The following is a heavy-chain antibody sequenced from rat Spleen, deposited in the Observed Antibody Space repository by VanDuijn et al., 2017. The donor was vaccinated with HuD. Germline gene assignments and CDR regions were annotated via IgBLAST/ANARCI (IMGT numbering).Heavy chain of an antibody. V-gene: IGHV5-46*01. D-gene: IGHD1-12*01. CDR3: TRYYEGYVIDA. J-gene: IGHJ4*01. CDR2: ISSGGGGT. Sequence: EVQLVESGGGLVQPGRSLKLSCAASGFTFSSFPMAWVRQAPKKGLEWVASISSGGGGTYYPDSVKGRFTISRDNAKNALYLQLNNLRSEDTAIYYCTRYYEGYVIDAWGQGASVTVSS. CDR1: GFTFSSFP.